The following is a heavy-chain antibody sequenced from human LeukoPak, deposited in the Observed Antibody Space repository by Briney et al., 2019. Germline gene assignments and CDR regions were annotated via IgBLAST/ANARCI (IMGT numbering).Heavy chain of an antibody. J-gene: IGHJ6*04. CDR1: GYTFTSYG. CDR2: ISAYNGNT. V-gene: IGHV1-18*01. Sequence: ASVKVSCKASGYTFTSYGISWVRQAPGQGLEWMGWISAYNGNTIYAQKLQGRVTMTTDTSTSTAYMELRSLRSDDTAVYYCASLRRHCSTSSCPGVWGKGTTVTVSS. CDR3: ASLRRHCSTSSCPGV. D-gene: IGHD2-2*01.